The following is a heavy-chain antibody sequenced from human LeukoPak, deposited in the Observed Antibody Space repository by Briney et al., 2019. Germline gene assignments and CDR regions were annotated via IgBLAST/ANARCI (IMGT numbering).Heavy chain of an antibody. Sequence: GGSLRLSCAASGFTFSSYAMHWVRQAPGKGLEWVAVISYDGNNKYYADSVKGRFTISRDNSKNTLYLQMSSLRVEDTAVYFCARGHDTIYGVLYPLAYWGQGTLVTVSS. J-gene: IGHJ4*02. CDR1: GFTFSSYA. CDR2: ISYDGNNK. V-gene: IGHV3-30-3*01. CDR3: ARGHDTIYGVLYPLAY. D-gene: IGHD3-3*01.